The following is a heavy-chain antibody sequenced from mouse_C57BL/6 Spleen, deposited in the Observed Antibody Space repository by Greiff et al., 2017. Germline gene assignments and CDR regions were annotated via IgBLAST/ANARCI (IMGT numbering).Heavy chain of an antibody. CDR3: ARSDLLGAMDY. J-gene: IGHJ4*01. D-gene: IGHD2-1*01. CDR2: IWGVGST. Sequence: VQLVESGPGLVAPSQSLSITCTVSGFSLTSYGVDWVRQSPGKGLEWLGVIWGVGSTNYNSALKSRLSISKDNSKSQVFLKMNSLQTDDTAMYYCARSDLLGAMDYWGQGTSVTVSS. CDR1: GFSLTSYG. V-gene: IGHV2-6*01.